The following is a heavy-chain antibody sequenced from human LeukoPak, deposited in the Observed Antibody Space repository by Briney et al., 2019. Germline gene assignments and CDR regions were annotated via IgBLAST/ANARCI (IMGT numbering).Heavy chain of an antibody. D-gene: IGHD6-13*01. V-gene: IGHV3-30*04. J-gene: IGHJ4*02. Sequence: GGSLRLSCAASGFTFSNYAMHWVRQAPGKGLEWVAVISYDGSNKYYADSVKGRFTISRDNAKNSLYLQMNSLRAEDTAVYYCARDPLSSSSFDLWGQGTLVTVSS. CDR3: ARDPLSSSSFDL. CDR2: ISYDGSNK. CDR1: GFTFSNYA.